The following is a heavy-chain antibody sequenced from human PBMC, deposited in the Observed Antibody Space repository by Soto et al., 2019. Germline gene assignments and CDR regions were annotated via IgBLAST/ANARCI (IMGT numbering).Heavy chain of an antibody. J-gene: IGHJ4*02. Sequence: PGGSLRLSCAASGFTFSSYSMNWVRQAPGKGLEWVSSISSSSSYIYYADSVKGRFTISRDNAKNSLYLQMNSLRAEDTAVYYCASLWFGESAHFDYWGQGTLVTVSS. CDR2: ISSSSSYI. CDR3: ASLWFGESAHFDY. V-gene: IGHV3-21*01. CDR1: GFTFSSYS. D-gene: IGHD3-10*01.